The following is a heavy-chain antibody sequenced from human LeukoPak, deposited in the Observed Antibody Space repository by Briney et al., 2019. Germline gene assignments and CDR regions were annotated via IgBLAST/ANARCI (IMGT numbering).Heavy chain of an antibody. CDR3: ARDTGGGNWFDP. V-gene: IGHV3-66*01. CDR2: IYSGGSI. J-gene: IGHJ5*02. Sequence: GGSLRLSCAASGFTVSSNYMSWVRQAPGKGLEWVSVIYSGGSIYYADSVKGRFTISRDNSKNTLYLQMNSLRAEDTAVYYCARDTGGGNWFDPWGQGTLVTVSS. CDR1: GFTVSSNY. D-gene: IGHD3-16*01.